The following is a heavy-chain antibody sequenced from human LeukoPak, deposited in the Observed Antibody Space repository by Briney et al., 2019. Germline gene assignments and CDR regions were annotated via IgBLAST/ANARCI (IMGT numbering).Heavy chain of an antibody. CDR2: VHYSGST. Sequence: SETLSLTCTVSGVSVSSDNYYWSWIRQPPGRGLEWVGCVHYSGSTNYSPSVKSRVTISIDTSRNHFSLKLSSVTAADTAVYYCARNMVRGVTDSFDIWGQGTIVTVSS. J-gene: IGHJ3*02. CDR3: ARNMVRGVTDSFDI. V-gene: IGHV4-61*03. CDR1: GVSVSSDNYY. D-gene: IGHD3-10*01.